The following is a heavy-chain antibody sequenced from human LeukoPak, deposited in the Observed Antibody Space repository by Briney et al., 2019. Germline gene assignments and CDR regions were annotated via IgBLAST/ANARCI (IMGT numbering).Heavy chain of an antibody. J-gene: IGHJ4*02. V-gene: IGHV3-23*01. Sequence: PGGSLRPSCAASGFTFSSYAMSWVRQAPGKGLEWVSAISASGGTTYYADSVKGRFTISRDNSKNTLYLQMNSLRAEDTAVYYCAKDLSSGYPYYFDYWGQGTLVTVSS. D-gene: IGHD3-22*01. CDR2: ISASGGTT. CDR1: GFTFSSYA. CDR3: AKDLSSGYPYYFDY.